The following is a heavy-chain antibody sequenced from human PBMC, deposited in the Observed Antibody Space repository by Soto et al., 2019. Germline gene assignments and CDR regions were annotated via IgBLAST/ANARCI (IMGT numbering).Heavy chain of an antibody. Sequence: QITLKESGPLLVKPTQTLTLTCTFSGFSLSTSGVGVGWIRQPPGKALEWLALIYWDDDKRYSPSLKSRLTNTGDNSTNPVVLTMTNIGPLDTTTYYCVPRPSKGYNFLRWVRPRGQGGLVTVSS. D-gene: IGHD3-22*01. V-gene: IGHV2-5*02. CDR2: IYWDDDK. J-gene: IGHJ5*02. CDR1: GFSLSTSGVG. CDR3: VPRPSKGYNFLRWVRP.